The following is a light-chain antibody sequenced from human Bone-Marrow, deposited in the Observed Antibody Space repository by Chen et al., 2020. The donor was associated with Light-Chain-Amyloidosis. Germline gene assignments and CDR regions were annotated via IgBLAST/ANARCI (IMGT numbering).Light chain of an antibody. CDR3: QQHHKWPIT. CDR1: QSISSSY. J-gene: IGKJ3*01. Sequence: EIVMTQSPATLSVSPGERATLSCRPSQSISSSYLAWYHQKPGQAPRLLIYSISTRATGVPARFSGSGSGTEFTLTISSLQSEDLGVYYCQQHHKWPITVDPGTKVDIK. V-gene: IGKV3-15*01. CDR2: SIS.